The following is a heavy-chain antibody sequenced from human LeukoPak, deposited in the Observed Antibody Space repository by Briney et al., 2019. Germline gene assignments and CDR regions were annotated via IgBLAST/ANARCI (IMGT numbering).Heavy chain of an antibody. CDR2: IWYDGSNI. J-gene: IGHJ4*02. CDR3: ARGVELVGAYWDY. V-gene: IGHV3-33*01. Sequence: GRSLRLSCVASGFTFSSYGMHWVRQAPGKGLEWVAVIWYDGSNIYYADSVKGRFTISRDNSKNRLYLQMNSLRAEDAAVFYCARGVELVGAYWDYWGQGTLVTVSS. CDR1: GFTFSSYG. D-gene: IGHD1-26*01.